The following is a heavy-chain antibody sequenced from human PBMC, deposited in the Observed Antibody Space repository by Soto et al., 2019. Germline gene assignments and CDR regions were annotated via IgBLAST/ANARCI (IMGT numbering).Heavy chain of an antibody. CDR3: ARHSGSRRSCYCTYYYYGMDV. J-gene: IGHJ6*02. CDR2: IYPGDSDT. D-gene: IGHD2-15*01. V-gene: IGHV5-51*01. Sequence: PGESLKISCKGSGYSFPSYWLGWVRQMPGKGLEWMGIIYPGDSDTRYSPSFQGQVTISADKSINTAYLQWSSLKASDTAMYFCARHSGSRRSCYCTYYYYGMDVWGQGTTVTVSS. CDR1: GYSFPSYW.